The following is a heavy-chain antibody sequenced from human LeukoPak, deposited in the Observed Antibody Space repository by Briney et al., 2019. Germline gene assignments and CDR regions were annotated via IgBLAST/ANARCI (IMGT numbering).Heavy chain of an antibody. Sequence: ASVKVSCKASGYTFTSYGISWVRQAPGQGLEWMGWISAYNGNTNYAQKFQGRVTITADESTSTAYMELSSLRSEDTAVYYCARGSMGPSAFDYWGQGTLVTVSS. D-gene: IGHD6-6*01. CDR3: ARGSMGPSAFDY. CDR1: GYTFTSYG. V-gene: IGHV1-18*01. J-gene: IGHJ4*02. CDR2: ISAYNGNT.